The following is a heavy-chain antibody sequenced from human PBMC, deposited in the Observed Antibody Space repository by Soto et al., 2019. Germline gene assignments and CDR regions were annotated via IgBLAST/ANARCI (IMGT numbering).Heavy chain of an antibody. CDR3: ARTGRVAGFLFDY. Sequence: PGESLKISCKGSGYTFTSYGISWVRQAPGQGLEWMGWISAYNGNTNYAQKLQGRVTMTTDTSTSTAYMELRSLRSDDTAVYYCARTGRVAGFLFDYWGQGTLVTVSS. V-gene: IGHV1-18*04. J-gene: IGHJ4*02. CDR2: ISAYNGNT. CDR1: GYTFTSYG. D-gene: IGHD6-19*01.